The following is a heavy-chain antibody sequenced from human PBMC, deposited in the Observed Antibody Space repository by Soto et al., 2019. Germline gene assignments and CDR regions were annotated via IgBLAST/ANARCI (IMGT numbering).Heavy chain of an antibody. CDR3: AKASGYYNSRVYYFDY. CDR1: GFTFSSYA. J-gene: IGHJ4*02. V-gene: IGHV3-23*01. CDR2: ISGSGGST. D-gene: IGHD3-22*01. Sequence: GGSQRLSCAASGFTFSSYAMSWVRQAPGKGLEWVSAISGSGGSTYYADSVKGRFTISRDNSKNTLYLQMNSLRAEDTAVYYCAKASGYYNSRVYYFDYWGQGTLVTVSS.